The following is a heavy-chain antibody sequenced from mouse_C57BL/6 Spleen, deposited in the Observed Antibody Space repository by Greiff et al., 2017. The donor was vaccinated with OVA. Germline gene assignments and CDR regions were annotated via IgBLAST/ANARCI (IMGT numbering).Heavy chain of an antibody. J-gene: IGHJ4*01. V-gene: IGHV1-82*01. Sequence: QVQLKESGPELVKPGASVKISCKASGYAFSSSWMNWVKQRPGKGLEWIGRIYPGDGDTNYNGKFKGKATLAADKSSSTAYMQLSSLTSEDSAVYFCAASMVTTVDYWGQGTSVTVSS. CDR3: AASMVTTVDY. CDR2: IYPGDGDT. D-gene: IGHD2-1*01. CDR1: GYAFSSSW.